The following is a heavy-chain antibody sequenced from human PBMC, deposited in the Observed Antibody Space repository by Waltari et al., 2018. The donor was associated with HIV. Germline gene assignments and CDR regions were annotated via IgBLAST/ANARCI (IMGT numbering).Heavy chain of an antibody. D-gene: IGHD2-21*01. V-gene: IGHV3-23*01. J-gene: IGHJ4*02. CDR2: ISATGATT. CDR3: ASHPVPNCGNRRCYGGF. Sequence: EVQLLESGGALVQPGGSLRLSCAGSGFTFVSYAMSWVRQAPGKGLEWVSSISATGATTYYSDSVKGRFTISRDNSKNTLYVQMNSLLVEDTAIYYCASHPVPNCGNRRCYGGFWGQGTLVTVSS. CDR1: GFTFVSYA.